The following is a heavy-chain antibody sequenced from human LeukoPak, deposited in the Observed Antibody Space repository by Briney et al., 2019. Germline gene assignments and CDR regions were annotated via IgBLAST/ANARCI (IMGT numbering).Heavy chain of an antibody. CDR2: ISGSGGST. Sequence: GGSLRLSCAASGFTFSSYAMSWVRQVPGKGLEWVSAISGSGGSTYYADSVKGRFTISRDNSKNTLYLQMNSLRAEDTAVYYCAKVSRYCSSTSCSYGMDVWGQGTTVTVSS. CDR3: AKVSRYCSSTSCSYGMDV. V-gene: IGHV3-23*01. CDR1: GFTFSSYA. D-gene: IGHD2-2*01. J-gene: IGHJ6*02.